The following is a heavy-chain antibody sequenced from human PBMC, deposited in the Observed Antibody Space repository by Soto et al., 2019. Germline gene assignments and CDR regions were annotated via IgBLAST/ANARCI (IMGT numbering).Heavy chain of an antibody. CDR1: GFTFSSYG. Sequence: QVQLVESGGGVVQPGRSLRLSCAASGFTFSSYGMHWVRQAPGKGLEWVAVIWYDGSNKYYADSVKGRFTISRDNSKNTLYLQMNSLRAEDTAVYYCARRKIGELRKMFYYYYMDVWGKGTTVTVSS. CDR2: IWYDGSNK. D-gene: IGHD1-7*01. CDR3: ARRKIGELRKMFYYYYMDV. J-gene: IGHJ6*03. V-gene: IGHV3-33*01.